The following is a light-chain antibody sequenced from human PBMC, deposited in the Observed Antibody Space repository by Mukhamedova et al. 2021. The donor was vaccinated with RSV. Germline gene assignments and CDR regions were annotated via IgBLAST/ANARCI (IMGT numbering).Light chain of an antibody. Sequence: GDRATLSCRASQSVSSNYLAWYQQKPGQASRLLIYATSSRAAGIPDRFSGSGAGTDFTLTISRLEPDDFAVYYCHQYDKSPETFGQ. J-gene: IGKJ1*01. CDR3: HQYDKSPET. CDR1: QSVSSNY. V-gene: IGKV3-20*01. CDR2: ATS.